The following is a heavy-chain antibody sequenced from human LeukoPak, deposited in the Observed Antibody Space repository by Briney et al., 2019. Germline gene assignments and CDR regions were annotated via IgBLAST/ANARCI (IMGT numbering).Heavy chain of an antibody. CDR1: GFTVSSSF. CDR3: ARDSPRGGYETLAFDI. Sequence: GGSLRLSCAASGFTVSSSFMTWVRQAPGKGLEWVSVIYTGGSTYYADSVKGRFSISRDNSKNTLYLQMNSLRAEDTAVYYCARDSPRGGYETLAFDIWGQGTMVTVSS. CDR2: IYTGGST. V-gene: IGHV3-53*05. D-gene: IGHD5-12*01. J-gene: IGHJ3*02.